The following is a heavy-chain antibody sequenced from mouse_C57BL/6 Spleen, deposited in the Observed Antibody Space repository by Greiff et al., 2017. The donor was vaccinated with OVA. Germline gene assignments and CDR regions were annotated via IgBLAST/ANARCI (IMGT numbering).Heavy chain of an antibody. J-gene: IGHJ2*01. CDR3: ARESSGYGY. V-gene: IGHV1-64*01. CDR2: IHPNSGST. CDR1: GYTFTSYW. D-gene: IGHD3-2*02. Sequence: QVQLQQPGAELVKPGASVKLSCKASGYTFTSYWMHWVKQRPGQGLEWIGMIHPNSGSTNYNEKFKSKATLTVDKSSSTAYMQLSSLASEDAAVYYGARESSGYGYWGQGTTLTVSS.